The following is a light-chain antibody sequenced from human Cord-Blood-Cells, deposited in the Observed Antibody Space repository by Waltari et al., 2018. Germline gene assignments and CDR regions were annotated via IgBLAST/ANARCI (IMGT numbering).Light chain of an antibody. Sequence: QSALTQPASVSGSPGQSITISCPGTSSDVGGYHLASWYQQHPGKAPKPMIYEVSKRPSGVSNRFSGSKSGNTASLTISGLQAEDEADYYCCSYAGSSTFGVVFGGGTKLTVL. CDR3: CSYAGSSTFGVV. CDR1: SSDVGGYHL. V-gene: IGLV2-23*02. J-gene: IGLJ2*01. CDR2: EVS.